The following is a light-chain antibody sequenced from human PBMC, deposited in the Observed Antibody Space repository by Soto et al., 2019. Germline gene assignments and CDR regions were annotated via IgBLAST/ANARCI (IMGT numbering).Light chain of an antibody. J-gene: IGLJ2*01. V-gene: IGLV1-40*01. CDR1: RSNIGAGYH. CDR3: QSYDSTLSGPVV. CDR2: ADN. Sequence: QAVVTQPPSVSGAPGQRVTFSCTGSRSNIGAGYHVHWYQQFPGKAPKLLIYADNHRPSGVPERFSGSKSGTSASLVITGLQADDEADYYCQSYDSTLSGPVVFGGGTKVTVL.